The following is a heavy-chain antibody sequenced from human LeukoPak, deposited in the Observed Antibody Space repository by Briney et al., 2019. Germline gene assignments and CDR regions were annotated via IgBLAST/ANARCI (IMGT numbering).Heavy chain of an antibody. CDR3: ASITGGPLRLWYYFDY. V-gene: IGHV1-2*02. CDR1: GYTFTGYY. J-gene: IGHJ4*02. Sequence: ASVKVSCKASGYTFTGYYMHWVRQAPGQGLEWMGWINPNSGGTNYAQKLQGRVTMTTDTSTSTAYMELRSLRSDDTAVYYCASITGGPLRLWYYFDYWGQGTLVTVSS. CDR2: INPNSGGT. D-gene: IGHD1-20*01.